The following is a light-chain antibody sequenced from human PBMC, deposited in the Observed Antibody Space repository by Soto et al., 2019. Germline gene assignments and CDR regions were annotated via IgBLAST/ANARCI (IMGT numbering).Light chain of an antibody. V-gene: IGLV2-14*03. CDR1: SSDIGAYNY. J-gene: IGLJ1*01. CDR3: SSYTTIGPIV. Sequence: QSVLTQPASVSGSPGQSITISCTGTSSDIGAYNYVSWYRQHPGKAPKLMIYDVNIRPSGVSDRFSGSKSANTASLDISGLQAEDEADYFCSSYTTIGPIVFGTGTKVTVL. CDR2: DVN.